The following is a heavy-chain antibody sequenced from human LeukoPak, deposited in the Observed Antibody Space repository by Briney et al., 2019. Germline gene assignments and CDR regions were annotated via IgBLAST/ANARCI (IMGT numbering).Heavy chain of an antibody. Sequence: PGGSLRLSCAASGFTFSGSALHWVRQASGKGLEWVGRIRSTANGYATAYAASVKGRFTISRDDSKNTAYLQMDSLKTEDTAVYYCARDRGGENSPWGQGTLVTVSS. CDR2: IRSTANGYAT. D-gene: IGHD3-10*01. CDR1: GFTFSGSA. V-gene: IGHV3-73*01. CDR3: ARDRGGENSP. J-gene: IGHJ5*02.